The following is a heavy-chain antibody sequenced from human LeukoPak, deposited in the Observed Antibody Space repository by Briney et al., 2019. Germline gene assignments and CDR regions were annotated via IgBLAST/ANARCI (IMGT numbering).Heavy chain of an antibody. CDR3: ARARYEGRGVIITSSYYYMDV. Sequence: ASVKVSCKASGYTFTSYDINWVRQATGQGLEWMGWMNPNSGNTGYAQKFQGRVTMTRNTSISTAYMELSSLRSEDTAVYYCARARYEGRGVIITSSYYYMDVWGKGTTVTVSS. D-gene: IGHD3-10*01. J-gene: IGHJ6*03. CDR1: GYTFTSYD. CDR2: MNPNSGNT. V-gene: IGHV1-8*01.